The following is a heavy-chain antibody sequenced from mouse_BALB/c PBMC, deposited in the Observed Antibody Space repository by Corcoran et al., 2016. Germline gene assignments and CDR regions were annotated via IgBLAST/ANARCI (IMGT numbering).Heavy chain of an antibody. CDR1: GFNIKDYY. CDR3: ASGGAMDY. J-gene: IGHJ4*01. Sequence: EVQLQQSGAELVRPGALVKLSCKASGFNIKDYYMHWVKQRPEQGLEWIGWIDPENGNTIYDTKFQGKASITADTSSNTAYLQLSSLTSEDTAVYYCASGGAMDYWGQGTSVTVSS. V-gene: IGHV14-1*02. CDR2: IDPENGNT. D-gene: IGHD3-2*02.